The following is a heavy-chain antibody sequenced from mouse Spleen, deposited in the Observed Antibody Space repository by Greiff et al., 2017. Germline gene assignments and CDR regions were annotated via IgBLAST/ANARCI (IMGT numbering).Heavy chain of an antibody. CDR1: GFNIKDTY. CDR3: ARSWAWFAY. D-gene: IGHD4-1*01. CDR2: IDPANGNT. J-gene: IGHJ3*01. Sequence: EVQRVESGAELVKPGASVKLSCTASGFNIKDTYMHWVKQRPEQGLEWIGRIDPANGNTKYDPKFQGKATITADTSSNTAYLQLSSLTSEDTAVYYCARSWAWFAYWGQGTLVTVSA. V-gene: IGHV14-3*02.